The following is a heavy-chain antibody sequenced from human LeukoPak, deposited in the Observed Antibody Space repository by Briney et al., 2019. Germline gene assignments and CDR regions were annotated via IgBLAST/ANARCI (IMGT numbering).Heavy chain of an antibody. CDR3: ARGTAMVTLFNFGAVTPMKYFDY. D-gene: IGHD5-18*01. V-gene: IGHV4-34*01. Sequence: SETLSLTCAVYGGPFSGYYWSWIRLPPGKGLEWIGEINHSGSTNYNPSLKSRVTISVDTSKNQFSLKLSSVTAADTAVYYCARGTAMVTLFNFGAVTPMKYFDYWGQGTLVTVSS. CDR1: GGPFSGYY. J-gene: IGHJ4*02. CDR2: INHSGST.